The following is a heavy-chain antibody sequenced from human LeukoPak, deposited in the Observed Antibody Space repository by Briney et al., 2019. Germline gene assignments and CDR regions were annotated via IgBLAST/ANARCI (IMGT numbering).Heavy chain of an antibody. CDR3: AVEVYCGGDCYRGQGADYYYYMDV. J-gene: IGHJ6*03. V-gene: IGHV1-69*05. CDR2: IIPIFGTA. Sequence: SVKVSCKASGGTFSSYAISWVRQAPGQGLEWMGGIIPIFGTANYAQKFQGRVTITTDESTSTAYMELSSLRSEDTAVYYCAVEVYCGGDCYRGQGADYYYYMDVWGKGTTVTVSS. CDR1: GGTFSSYA. D-gene: IGHD2-21*01.